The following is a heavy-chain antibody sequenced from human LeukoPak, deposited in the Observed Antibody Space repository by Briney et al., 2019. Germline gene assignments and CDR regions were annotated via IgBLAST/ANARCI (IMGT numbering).Heavy chain of an antibody. J-gene: IGHJ4*02. CDR3: AINMDSAGIGF. Sequence: QPGGSLRLSCVASGITFSNYAMHWVRQAPGKGLEWVAVISYEGDTQYYADSVEGRFTVSRDNSKNTLYLQMSSLRVEDTALYSCAINMDSAGIGFWGQGTLVTVSS. D-gene: IGHD5-18*01. V-gene: IGHV3-30-3*01. CDR1: GITFSNYA. CDR2: ISYEGDTQ.